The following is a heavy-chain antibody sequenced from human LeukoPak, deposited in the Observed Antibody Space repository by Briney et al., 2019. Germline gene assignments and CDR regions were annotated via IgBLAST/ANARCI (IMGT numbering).Heavy chain of an antibody. V-gene: IGHV1-69*05. J-gene: IGHJ4*02. Sequence: ASLKVSCXASRGTFSSYAISWVRQTPGQGLEWMERIIPIFGTANYAQKFQGRVTITTDESTSTAYMELSSLRSEDTAMYYCARVGGNYEGLIDYWGQGTLVTVSS. D-gene: IGHD1-26*01. CDR3: ARVGGNYEGLIDY. CDR2: IIPIFGTA. CDR1: RGTFSSYA.